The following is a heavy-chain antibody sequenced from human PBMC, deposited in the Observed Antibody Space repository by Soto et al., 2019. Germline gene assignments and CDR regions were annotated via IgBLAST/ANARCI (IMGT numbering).Heavy chain of an antibody. J-gene: IGHJ4*02. Sequence: SVKVSCKASGFTFTSSAVQWVRQARGQRLEWIGWIVVGSGNTNYAQKFQERVTITRDMSTSTAYMELSSLRSEDTTVYYCAAVPIVGAITGFDYCGQRTLVTVSS. CDR2: IVVGSGNT. V-gene: IGHV1-58*01. D-gene: IGHD1-26*01. CDR1: GFTFTSSA. CDR3: AAVPIVGAITGFDY.